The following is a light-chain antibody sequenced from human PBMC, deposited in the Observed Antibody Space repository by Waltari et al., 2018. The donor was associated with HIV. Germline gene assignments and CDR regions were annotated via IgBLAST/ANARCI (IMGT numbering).Light chain of an antibody. V-gene: IGKV2-30*01. CDR2: KVS. Sequence: DAVMTQSPLSLPVTLGQPASISSRPSQGLAYSDGNTYLNWFHQRPGQSPRRLIYKVSNRDSGVPDRFSGSGSGTDFTLKISRVEAEDVGVYYCMQGTHWPYTFGQGTKLEIK. CDR3: MQGTHWPYT. CDR1: QGLAYSDGNTY. J-gene: IGKJ2*01.